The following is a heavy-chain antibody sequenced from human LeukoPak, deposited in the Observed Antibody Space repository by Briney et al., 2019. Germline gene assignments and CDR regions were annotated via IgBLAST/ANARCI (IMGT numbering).Heavy chain of an antibody. CDR2: INPNSGGT. CDR3: ARALAYCGGDCSTHHPKYFDY. D-gene: IGHD2-21*02. J-gene: IGHJ4*02. Sequence: ASVKVSCKASGYIFTGYYMHWVRQAPGQGLEWMGWINPNSGGTNYAQKFQGRVTMTRDTSISTAYMELSRLRSDDTAVYYCARALAYCGGDCSTHHPKYFDYWGQGTLVTVSS. V-gene: IGHV1-2*02. CDR1: GYIFTGYY.